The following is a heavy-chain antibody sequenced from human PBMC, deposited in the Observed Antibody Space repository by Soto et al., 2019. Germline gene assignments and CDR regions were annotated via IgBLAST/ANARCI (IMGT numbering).Heavy chain of an antibody. Sequence: GGSLRLSCAAAGFTFSGYAMSWVRQAPGKGLEWVSAINGGGASTYYADSVKGRFTISRDNSKNTLYLQMNSLRAEDTALYYCAKVHSSSPDKYYFDYWGQGTLVTVSS. J-gene: IGHJ4*02. CDR1: GFTFSGYA. CDR2: INGGGAST. D-gene: IGHD6-6*01. CDR3: AKVHSSSPDKYYFDY. V-gene: IGHV3-23*01.